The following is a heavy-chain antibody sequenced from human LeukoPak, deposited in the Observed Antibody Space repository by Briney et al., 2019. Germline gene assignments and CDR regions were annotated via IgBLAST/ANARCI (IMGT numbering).Heavy chain of an antibody. CDR2: ISYDGSNK. D-gene: IGHD2-2*01. CDR1: GFTFSSCG. Sequence: GGSLRLSCAASGFTFSSCGMHWVRQAPGKGLEWVAVISYDGSNKYYADSVKGRFTISRDNSKNTLYLQMNSLRAEDTAVYYCARDGDLGYCSSTSCPSGSFDYWGQGTLVTVSS. V-gene: IGHV3-30*03. CDR3: ARDGDLGYCSSTSCPSGSFDY. J-gene: IGHJ4*02.